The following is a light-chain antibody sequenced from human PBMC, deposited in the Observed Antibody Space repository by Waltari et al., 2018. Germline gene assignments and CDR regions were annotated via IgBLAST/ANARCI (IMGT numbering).Light chain of an antibody. CDR2: SNN. CDR3: AAWDGSLDGPV. V-gene: IGLV1-44*01. CDR1: SSNIGSNT. J-gene: IGLJ3*02. Sequence: QSVLTQPPSASGTPGQRVTISCSGSSSNIGSNTVNWYQQLPGTDPKLLIYSNNQGPSGVPDPFSGSKSGTSAALAINGLQSEDEADYYGAAWDGSLDGPVFGGGTKVTVL.